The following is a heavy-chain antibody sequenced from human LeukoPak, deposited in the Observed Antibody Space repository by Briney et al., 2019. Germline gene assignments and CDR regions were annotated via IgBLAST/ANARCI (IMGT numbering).Heavy chain of an antibody. CDR3: ARTHRYYYGSGSYYIGWFDY. D-gene: IGHD3-10*01. J-gene: IGHJ4*02. V-gene: IGHV4-30-2*01. Sequence: SETLSLTCTVSGGSISSGGYYWSWIRQPPGKGLEWIGYISHSGSTYYNPSLKSRVTISVDRSKNQFSLKLSSVTAADTAVYYCARTHRYYYGSGSYYIGWFDYWGQGTLVTVSS. CDR2: ISHSGST. CDR1: GGSISSGGYY.